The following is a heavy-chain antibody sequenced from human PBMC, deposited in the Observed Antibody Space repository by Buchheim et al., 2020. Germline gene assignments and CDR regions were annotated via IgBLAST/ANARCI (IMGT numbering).Heavy chain of an antibody. CDR2: IWYDGKST. CDR3: ARSGEHLYYYMDL. CDR1: GFTFTSYG. V-gene: IGHV3-33*01. J-gene: IGHJ6*03. Sequence: QVQLVESGGGVVQPGRSLRLSCAASGFTFTSYGMNWVRQAPGKGLERVADIWYDGKSTSYADSVEGRFTISRDNSKNTLYLQVKSLRAEDTAVYYCARSGEHLYYYMDLWGKGTT. D-gene: IGHD1-14*01.